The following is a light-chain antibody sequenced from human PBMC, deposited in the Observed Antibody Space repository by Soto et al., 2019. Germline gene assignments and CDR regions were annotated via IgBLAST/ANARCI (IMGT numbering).Light chain of an antibody. V-gene: IGKV3-20*01. Sequence: EIVLTQSPGTLSLSPGERATLFCRASQSVGNNFLAWYQQKPGQAPTLLIYDASSRASGLPDRFSGSGSETDVSVSVRRREHEDVALYFWDQCCGAPRMFGVGTRLEIK. CDR2: DAS. CDR1: QSVGNNF. J-gene: IGKJ5*01. CDR3: DQCCGAPRM.